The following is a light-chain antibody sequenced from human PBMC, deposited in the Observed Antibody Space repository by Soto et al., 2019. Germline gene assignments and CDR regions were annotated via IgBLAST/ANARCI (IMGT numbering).Light chain of an antibody. CDR2: DAS. V-gene: IGKV1-9*01. CDR1: QGISSY. J-gene: IGKJ4*01. CDR3: QQVNVYPST. Sequence: IHLAHSPSSLASSLVGRVTITCRASQGISSYLGWYQQKPGKAPNLLIYDASTLHSGVPSRFSGGGSGTDFTLTISSLQPEDFATYSCQQVNVYPSTFGGGTTVDIK.